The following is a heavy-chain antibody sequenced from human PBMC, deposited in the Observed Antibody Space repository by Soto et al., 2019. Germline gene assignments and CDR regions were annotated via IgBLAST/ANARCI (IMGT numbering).Heavy chain of an antibody. CDR3: AKDGGVTMVRGAKYGMDV. CDR2: ISGSGGST. Sequence: EVQLLESGGGLVQPGGSLRLSCAASGFTFSSYAMSWVRQAPGKGLEWVSAISGSGGSTYYADSVKGRFTISRDNSKNTLYLQMNSLRAGDTAVYYCAKDGGVTMVRGAKYGMDVWGQGTTVTVSS. J-gene: IGHJ6*02. V-gene: IGHV3-23*01. D-gene: IGHD3-10*01. CDR1: GFTFSSYA.